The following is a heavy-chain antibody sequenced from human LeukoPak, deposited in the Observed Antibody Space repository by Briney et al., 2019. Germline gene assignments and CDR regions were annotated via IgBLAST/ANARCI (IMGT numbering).Heavy chain of an antibody. CDR3: ARVTASRYLYDAFDI. CDR2: ISFSGGST. D-gene: IGHD5-18*01. CDR1: GFTFSSYA. J-gene: IGHJ3*02. V-gene: IGHV3-23*01. Sequence: PGGSLRLSCAASGFTFSSYAMNWVRQAPGKGLEWVSAISFSGGSTYFADSVKGRFTISRDNSKNTLSLQMSSLRAEDTAVYYCARVTASRYLYDAFDIWGQGTMVTVSS.